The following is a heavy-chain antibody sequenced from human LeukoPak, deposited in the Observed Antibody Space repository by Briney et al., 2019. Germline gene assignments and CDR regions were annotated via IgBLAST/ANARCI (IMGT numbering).Heavy chain of an antibody. D-gene: IGHD3-16*01. CDR3: ATSSVWGGAFNI. CDR1: GFTFSSYW. CDR2: CDSDGSGT. J-gene: IGHJ3*02. Sequence: PEGSLRLSCAASGFTFSSYWMYWVRQAPGKGLMWVSRCDSDGSGTTYVDSVKGRFTVSRDNAKNTLYLQMSSLRAEDTAVYYCATSSVWGGAFNIWGQGTMVTVSS. V-gene: IGHV3-74*01.